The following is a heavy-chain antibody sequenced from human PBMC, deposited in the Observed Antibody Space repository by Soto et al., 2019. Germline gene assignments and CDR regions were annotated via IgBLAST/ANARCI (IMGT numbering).Heavy chain of an antibody. J-gene: IGHJ4*02. Sequence: QVTLKESGPVLVKPTEPLTLTCTVSGFSLSNARMGVSWIRQPPGKALEWLAHIFSNDEKSYSTSLKSRLTISKDTSKRQVVLTMTNMDPVDTATYSWARILMHWRDTALYFDYWGQGTLVTVSS. V-gene: IGHV2-26*01. D-gene: IGHD2-21*02. CDR1: GFSLSNARMG. CDR2: IFSNDEK. CDR3: ARILMHWRDTALYFDY.